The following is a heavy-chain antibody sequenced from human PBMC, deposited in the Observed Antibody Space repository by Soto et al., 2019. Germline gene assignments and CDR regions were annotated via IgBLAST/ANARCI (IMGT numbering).Heavy chain of an antibody. D-gene: IGHD3-3*01. Sequence: GGSLRLSCAASGFTFSNYDMSWVRQAPGKGLEWVSSISSSGSSTNYADSAKGRFTISRDNPKYTLYLQMSSLSAADTATYFCARRDFCSGSNCVFGAPAFAYWGQGNLVTVSS. CDR1: GFTFSNYD. V-gene: IGHV3-23*01. CDR2: ISSSGSST. CDR3: ARRDFCSGSNCVFGAPAFAY. J-gene: IGHJ4*02.